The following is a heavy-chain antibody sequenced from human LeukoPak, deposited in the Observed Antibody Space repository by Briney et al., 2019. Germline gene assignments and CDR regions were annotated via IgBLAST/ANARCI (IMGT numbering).Heavy chain of an antibody. J-gene: IGHJ4*02. CDR2: INNDGSST. CDR1: GFTFSSYW. D-gene: IGHD5-24*01. V-gene: IGHV3-74*01. CDR3: AKDGRDGYNFVTGYFDY. Sequence: GGSLRLSCAVSGFTFSSYWMHWVRQAPGKGLVWFSRINNDGSSTSYADSVKGRFTMSRDNAKNTLYLQMNSLRAEDTALYYCAKDGRDGYNFVTGYFDYWGQGTLVTVSS.